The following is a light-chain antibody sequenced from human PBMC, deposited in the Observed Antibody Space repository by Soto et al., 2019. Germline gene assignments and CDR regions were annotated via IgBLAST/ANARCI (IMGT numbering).Light chain of an antibody. J-gene: IGLJ7*01. Sequence: QSVLTQPPSASESPGQSVTISCTGVSGDVGGYTYVSWYQHYPGKAPKLLIYEVSKRPQRVPDRFTGSKSGNTASLTVSGLQPDDEDYYYCCSSGGRNGFVVFGGGTQLTVL. CDR3: CSSGGRNGFVV. CDR1: SGDVGGYTY. CDR2: EVS. V-gene: IGLV2-8*01.